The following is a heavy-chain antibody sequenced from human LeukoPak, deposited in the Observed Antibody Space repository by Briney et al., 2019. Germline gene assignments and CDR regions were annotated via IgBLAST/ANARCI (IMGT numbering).Heavy chain of an antibody. V-gene: IGHV3-48*02. CDR3: AKAIVVGAPGRFDY. J-gene: IGHJ4*02. Sequence: PGGSLRLSCAASGFTFSSYSMNWVRQAPGKGLEWVSYISSSSSTLYYADSVKGRFTISRDNAKNSLYLQMNSLRDEDTAVYYCAKAIVVGAPGRFDYWGQGTLVTVSS. D-gene: IGHD3-22*01. CDR2: ISSSSSTL. CDR1: GFTFSSYS.